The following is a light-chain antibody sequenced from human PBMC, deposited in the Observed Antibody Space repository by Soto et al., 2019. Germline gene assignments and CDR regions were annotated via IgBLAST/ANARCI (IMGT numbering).Light chain of an antibody. CDR3: QQRSNWPRGLT. Sequence: EIVLTQSPATLSLSPGERATLSCGASQSVSSYLAWYQQKPGQAPRLLIYDASNRATGIPARFSGSGSGTDFTLTISSLEPEDFAVYYCQQRSNWPRGLTFGGGTKVEIK. CDR2: DAS. V-gene: IGKV3-11*01. CDR1: QSVSSY. J-gene: IGKJ4*01.